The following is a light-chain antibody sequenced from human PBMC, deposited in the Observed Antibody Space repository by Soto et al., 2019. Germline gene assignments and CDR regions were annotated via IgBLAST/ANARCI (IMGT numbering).Light chain of an antibody. V-gene: IGKV3-20*01. Sequence: ERVMTQSPATLSVSPGERATLSCRASQNVRSNLAWYQQKAGQAPRLLIYDASSRATGIPDRFSGSGSGTDFTLTIVRLEPEDFAVYYCQQYGTSPRTFGQGTKVDIK. CDR2: DAS. CDR3: QQYGTSPRT. CDR1: QNVRSN. J-gene: IGKJ1*01.